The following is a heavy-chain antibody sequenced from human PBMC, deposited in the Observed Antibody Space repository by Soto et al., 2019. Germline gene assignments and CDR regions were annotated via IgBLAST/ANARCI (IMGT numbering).Heavy chain of an antibody. D-gene: IGHD2-15*01. J-gene: IGHJ4*02. CDR1: GFTFSSYA. CDR3: ARRTVVSLFDY. CDR2: ILYDGSKK. V-gene: IGHV3-30-3*01. Sequence: QVQLVESGGGVVQPGRSLRLSCAASGFTFSSYAMHWVGQAPGKGLEWVAVILYDGSKKYYADSVKGRFTISRDSSKNTLFLQMNSLTAEDTAVYYCARRTVVSLFDYWGQGTLVTVSS.